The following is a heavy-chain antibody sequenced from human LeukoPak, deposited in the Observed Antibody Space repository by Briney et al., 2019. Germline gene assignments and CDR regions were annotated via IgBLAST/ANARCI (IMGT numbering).Heavy chain of an antibody. D-gene: IGHD1-26*01. CDR3: ARDHIVGAEYWFDP. J-gene: IGHJ5*02. CDR2: IIPIFGTA. V-gene: IGHV1-69*05. Sequence: SVKVSCKASGGTFSSYAISWARQAPGQGLEWMGGIIPIFGTANYAQKLQGRVTMTTDTSTSTAYMELRSLRSGDTAVYYCARDHIVGAEYWFDPWGQGTLVTVSS. CDR1: GGTFSSYA.